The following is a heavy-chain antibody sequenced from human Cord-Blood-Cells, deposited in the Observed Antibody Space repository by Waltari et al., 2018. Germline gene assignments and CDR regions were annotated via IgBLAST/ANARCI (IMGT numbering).Heavy chain of an antibody. D-gene: IGHD4-4*01. Sequence: QVQLVQSGAEVKKPGASVKVSCKASGYTFTGYYMHWVRQAPGQGLEWMGWINPNSGGTNYAQKCQGWVTMTRDTSISTAYMELSRLRSDDTAVYYCARARPAGNSSAFDIWGQGTMVTVSS. CDR3: ARARPAGNSSAFDI. V-gene: IGHV1-2*04. J-gene: IGHJ3*02. CDR1: GYTFTGYY. CDR2: INPNSGGT.